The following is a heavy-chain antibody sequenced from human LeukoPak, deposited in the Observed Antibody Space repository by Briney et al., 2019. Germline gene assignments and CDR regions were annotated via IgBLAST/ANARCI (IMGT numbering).Heavy chain of an antibody. V-gene: IGHV3-7*01. J-gene: IGHJ4*02. Sequence: PGGSLRLSCAASGFTFGSHWMTWVRQAPGKGLEWVANIQPDGTAKEYVGSVKGRFSIPRDNAENSLYLQMNSLRAEDTAVYYCARWNYNSLTGYYIDYWARGPWSPSPQ. CDR3: ARWNYNSLTGYYIDY. D-gene: IGHD3-9*01. CDR2: IQPDGTAK. CDR1: GFTFGSHW.